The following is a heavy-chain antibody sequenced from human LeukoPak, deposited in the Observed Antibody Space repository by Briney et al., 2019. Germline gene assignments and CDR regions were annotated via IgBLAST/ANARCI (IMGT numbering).Heavy chain of an antibody. Sequence: ASVKVSCKGSGYTFSYFGINWVRQAPGQGLEWMRWINGYNRNTNYAQKSEGRLSLTTDTATSTVYMELKNLTSDDTAVYFCARGLNAASGLANFDYWGQGTLITVSS. D-gene: IGHD2-15*01. CDR2: INGYNRNT. J-gene: IGHJ4*02. CDR1: GYTFSYFG. CDR3: ARGLNAASGLANFDY. V-gene: IGHV1-18*01.